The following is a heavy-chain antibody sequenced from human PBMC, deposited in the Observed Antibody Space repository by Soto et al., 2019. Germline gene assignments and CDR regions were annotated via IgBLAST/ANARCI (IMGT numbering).Heavy chain of an antibody. V-gene: IGHV4-59*08. CDR1: GGSISSYY. J-gene: IGHJ5*02. D-gene: IGHD4-17*01. CDR2: IYYSGST. Sequence: SETLSLTCTVSGGSISSYYWSWIRQPPGKGLEWIGYIYYSGSTNYNPSLKSRVTISVDTSKNQVSLKLSSLTAADTAVYYSARPSYADYVLFGLDPWGQGTMVTVSS. CDR3: ARPSYADYVLFGLDP.